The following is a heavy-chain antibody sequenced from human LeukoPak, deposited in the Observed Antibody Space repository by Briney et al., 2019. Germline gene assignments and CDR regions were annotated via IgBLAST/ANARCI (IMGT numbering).Heavy chain of an antibody. V-gene: IGHV3-30*18. J-gene: IGHJ6*02. D-gene: IGHD2-2*01. Sequence: PGGSLRLSCAASGFTFSRYGMHWVRQAPGKGLEWVAVISYDGSNKYYADSVKGRFTISRDNSKNTLYLQMNSLRAEDTAVYYCAKSRRQLLDIDYGMDVWGQGTTVTVSS. CDR2: ISYDGSNK. CDR1: GFTFSRYG. CDR3: AKSRRQLLDIDYGMDV.